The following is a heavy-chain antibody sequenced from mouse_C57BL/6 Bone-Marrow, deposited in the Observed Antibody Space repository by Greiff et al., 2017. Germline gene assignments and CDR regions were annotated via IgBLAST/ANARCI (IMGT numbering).Heavy chain of an antibody. D-gene: IGHD1-1*01. Sequence: EVKLMESGGGLVKPGGSLKLSCAASGFTFSSYAMSWVRQTPEKRLEWVATISDGGSYTYYPDNVKCRFTISRDNAKNNLYLQMSHLKSEDTAMYYCARDLLIYYYGSFAYWGQGTLVTVSA. CDR3: ARDLLIYYYGSFAY. V-gene: IGHV5-4*01. CDR1: GFTFSSYA. CDR2: ISDGGSYT. J-gene: IGHJ3*01.